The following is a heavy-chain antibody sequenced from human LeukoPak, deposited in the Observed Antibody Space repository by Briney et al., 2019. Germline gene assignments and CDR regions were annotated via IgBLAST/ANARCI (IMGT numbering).Heavy chain of an antibody. CDR3: ARQGAAGKYYYYYMDV. V-gene: IGHV5-51*01. CDR2: IYPDDSNT. D-gene: IGHD6-13*01. Sequence: GDSLKISCQGSGYNFPIYWIGWVRQMPGQGLEWMGIIYPDDSNTIYGPSFQGQVTISADKSINTAYLEWSSLKASDTAIYYCARQGAAGKYYYYYMDVWGKGTTVTVSS. CDR1: GYNFPIYW. J-gene: IGHJ6*03.